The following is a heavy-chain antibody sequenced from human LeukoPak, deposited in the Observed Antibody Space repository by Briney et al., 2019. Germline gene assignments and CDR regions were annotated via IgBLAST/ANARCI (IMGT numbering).Heavy chain of an antibody. Sequence: PGGSLRLSCAASGFTFSSYWMSWVRQAPGKGLEWVANIKQDGTEKYYVDSVKGRFTISRDNAKNSLYLQMNRLRVEATAVYFCARESLVSGTTRGNYYYYGMDVWGQGSTVTVSS. J-gene: IGHJ6*02. V-gene: IGHV3-7*01. CDR1: GFTFSSYW. CDR2: IKQDGTEK. CDR3: ARESLVSGTTRGNYYYYGMDV. D-gene: IGHD1-7*01.